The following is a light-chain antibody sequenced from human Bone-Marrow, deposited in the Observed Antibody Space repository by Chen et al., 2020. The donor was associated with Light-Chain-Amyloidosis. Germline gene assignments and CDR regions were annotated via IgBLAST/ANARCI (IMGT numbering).Light chain of an antibody. CDR2: EAS. CDR3: SSYVGSGTFVV. Sequence: HSALTQPASVSGSPGQSLTISCTGTSSDVGSYNLVSWYQHPPGKVPKLLIYEASKRPSGVSNRFSGSQSGNTASLTISGLQAEDEADYYCSSYVGSGTFVVFGGGTKVTVL. CDR1: SSDVGSYNL. V-gene: IGLV2-23*02. J-gene: IGLJ2*01.